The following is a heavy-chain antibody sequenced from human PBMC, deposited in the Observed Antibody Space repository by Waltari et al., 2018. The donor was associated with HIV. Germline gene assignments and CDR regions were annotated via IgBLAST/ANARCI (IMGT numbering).Heavy chain of an antibody. Sequence: EVQLVESGGALVKPGGSLRRSCAASDFSVSTTWMNWVRQAPGKGLDWVGRIKSIADGGTTEYATPVKGRFTISREDSENTLYLHMNSLKIEDTAVYYCSTHPWATSSNYWGQGTLVTVSS. CDR1: DFSVSTTW. D-gene: IGHD6-6*01. CDR3: STHPWATSSNY. V-gene: IGHV3-15*02. CDR2: IKSIADGGTT. J-gene: IGHJ4*02.